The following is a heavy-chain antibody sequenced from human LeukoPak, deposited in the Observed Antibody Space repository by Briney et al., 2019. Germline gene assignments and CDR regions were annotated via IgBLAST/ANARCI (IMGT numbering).Heavy chain of an antibody. V-gene: IGHV3-11*01. CDR1: GFTFSDYY. D-gene: IGHD3-22*01. CDR3: ARENGYYDSSGYYYGGSYFDY. CDR2: ISSSGSTI. J-gene: IGHJ4*02. Sequence: GGSLRLSCAASGFTFSDYYMSWIRQAPGKGLEWVSYISSSGSTIYYADSVKGRFTISRDNAKNPLYLQMNSLRAEDTAVYYCARENGYYDSSGYYYGGSYFDYWGQGTLVTVSS.